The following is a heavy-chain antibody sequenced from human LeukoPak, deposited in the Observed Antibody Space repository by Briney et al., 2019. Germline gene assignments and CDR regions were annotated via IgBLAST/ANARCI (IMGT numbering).Heavy chain of an antibody. Sequence: GGSLRLSCTASGFTFGDHAMSWVRQAPGKGLEWVGFIRSKAYRGTTEYAASVKGRFTISRDDSESIAYLQMNSLKIEDTAVYYCGRGPIQLWLHNGIDVWGPGTTVIVSS. V-gene: IGHV3-49*04. CDR1: GFTFGDHA. J-gene: IGHJ6*02. CDR3: GRGPIQLWLHNGIDV. CDR2: IRSKAYRGTT. D-gene: IGHD5-18*01.